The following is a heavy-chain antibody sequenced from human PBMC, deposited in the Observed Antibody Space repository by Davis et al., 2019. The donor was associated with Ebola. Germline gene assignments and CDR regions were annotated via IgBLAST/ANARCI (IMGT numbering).Heavy chain of an antibody. J-gene: IGHJ6*02. Sequence: SETLSLTCAVYGGSFSGYYWSWIRQPPGKGLEWIGEINHSGSTNYNPSLKSRVTISVDTSKNQFSLKLSSVTAADTAVYYCARGSGYSYGLGGYYGKDVWGQGTTVTVSS. CDR3: ARGSGYSYGLGGYYGKDV. D-gene: IGHD5-18*01. V-gene: IGHV4-34*01. CDR2: INHSGST. CDR1: GGSFSGYY.